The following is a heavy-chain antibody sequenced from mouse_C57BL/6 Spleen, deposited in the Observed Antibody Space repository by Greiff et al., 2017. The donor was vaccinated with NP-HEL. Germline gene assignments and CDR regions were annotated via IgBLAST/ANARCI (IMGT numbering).Heavy chain of an antibody. Sequence: VQLKESGAELVKPGASVKLSCTASGFNIKDYYMHWVKQRTEQGLEWIGRIDPEDGETKYAPKFQGKATITADTSSNTAYLQLSSLTSEDTAVDYCARDYYGSSYPVWYFDVWGTGTTVTVSS. V-gene: IGHV14-2*01. D-gene: IGHD1-1*01. CDR3: ARDYYGSSYPVWYFDV. J-gene: IGHJ1*03. CDR1: GFNIKDYY. CDR2: IDPEDGET.